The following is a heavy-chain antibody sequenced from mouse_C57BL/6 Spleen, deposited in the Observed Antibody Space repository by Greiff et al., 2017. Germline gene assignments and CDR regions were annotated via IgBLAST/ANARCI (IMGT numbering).Heavy chain of an antibody. Sequence: EVKLQESGPGLVKPSQSLSLTCSVTGYSITSGYYWNWIRQFPGNKLEWMGYISYDGSNNYNPSLKNRISITRDTSKNQFFLKLNSVTTEDTATYYCASYYYGSSYLYFDVWGTGTTVTVSS. CDR3: ASYYYGSSYLYFDV. V-gene: IGHV3-6*01. CDR1: GYSITSGYY. J-gene: IGHJ1*03. D-gene: IGHD1-1*01. CDR2: ISYDGSN.